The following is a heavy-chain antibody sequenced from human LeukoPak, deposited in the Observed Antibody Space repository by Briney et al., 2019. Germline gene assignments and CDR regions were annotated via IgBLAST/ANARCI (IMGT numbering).Heavy chain of an antibody. J-gene: IGHJ4*02. Sequence: GGSLRLSCAASGFTVSSNYMSWVRQAPGKGLEWVSVIYSGGSTYYADSVRGRFTISGDNSKNTLYLQMNSLRAEDTAVYYCARDHIILRGSGSYYIDYWGQGTLVTVSS. CDR1: GFTVSSNY. D-gene: IGHD3-10*01. CDR3: ARDHIILRGSGSYYIDY. V-gene: IGHV3-66*02. CDR2: IYSGGST.